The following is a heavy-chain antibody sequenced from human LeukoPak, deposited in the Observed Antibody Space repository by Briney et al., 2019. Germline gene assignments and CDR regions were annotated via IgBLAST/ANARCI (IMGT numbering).Heavy chain of an antibody. D-gene: IGHD3-22*01. Sequence: SQTLSLTCAISGDSVSSNSAAWNWIRQSPSRGLEWLGRTYYRSKWYNDYAVSVKSRITINPDTSKNQFSLQLNSVTPEDTAVYYCARSRHYYDSSGFKGYFQHWGQGTLVTVSS. CDR3: ARSRHYYDSSGFKGYFQH. V-gene: IGHV6-1*01. CDR1: GDSVSSNSAA. CDR2: TYYRSKWYN. J-gene: IGHJ1*01.